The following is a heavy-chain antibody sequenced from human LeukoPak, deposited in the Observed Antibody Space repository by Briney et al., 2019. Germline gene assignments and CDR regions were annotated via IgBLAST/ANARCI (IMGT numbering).Heavy chain of an antibody. J-gene: IGHJ3*02. Sequence: SETLSLTCTVSGGYISSSSYYWGWIRQPPGKGLEWIGSIYYSGSTYYNPSLKSRVTISVDTSKNQFSLKLSSVTAADTAVYYCARPISVLATYDAFDIWGQGTMVTVSS. V-gene: IGHV4-39*01. CDR2: IYYSGST. CDR1: GGYISSSSYY. D-gene: IGHD2/OR15-2a*01. CDR3: ARPISVLATYDAFDI.